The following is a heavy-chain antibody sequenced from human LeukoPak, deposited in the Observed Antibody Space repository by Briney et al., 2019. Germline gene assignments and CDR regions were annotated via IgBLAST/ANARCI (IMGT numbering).Heavy chain of an antibody. CDR2: MNHSGST. CDR1: GGXFSGHY. Sequence: PSETLSLTCAVYGGXFSGHYWSWIRQPPGKGLEWIGEMNHSGSTNYNPSLKSRVTISVDTSKNQFSLKLSSVTAADTAVYYCARGRDDSSGPTGGDYYFDYWGQGTLVTVSS. CDR3: ARGRDDSSGPTGGDYYFDY. V-gene: IGHV4-34*01. J-gene: IGHJ4*02. D-gene: IGHD3-22*01.